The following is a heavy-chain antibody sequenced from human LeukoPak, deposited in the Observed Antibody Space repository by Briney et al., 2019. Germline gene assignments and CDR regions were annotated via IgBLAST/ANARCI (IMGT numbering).Heavy chain of an antibody. J-gene: IGHJ4*02. CDR2: ISSSSSYI. V-gene: IGHV3-21*01. Sequence: GGSLRLSCAASGFTFSSYSMNWVRQAPGKGLEWVSSISSSSSYIYYADSVKGRFTISRDNAKNSLYLQMNSLRAEDTAVYYCARSDIVVVPADYWGQGTLVTVSS. D-gene: IGHD2-2*01. CDR1: GFTFSSYS. CDR3: ARSDIVVVPADY.